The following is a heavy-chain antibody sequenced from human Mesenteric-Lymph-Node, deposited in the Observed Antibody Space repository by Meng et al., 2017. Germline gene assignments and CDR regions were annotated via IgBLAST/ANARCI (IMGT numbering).Heavy chain of an antibody. D-gene: IGHD3-22*01. Sequence: ASVKVSCKASGYTFTSYGISWVRQAPGQGLEWMGWISAYNGNTNYAQKLQGRVTMTTDTSTSTAYMELRSLRSDDTAVYYCARVREYYYDSSGYYYGDAFDIWGQGTMVTVSS. CDR2: ISAYNGNT. V-gene: IGHV1-18*01. J-gene: IGHJ3*02. CDR3: ARVREYYYDSSGYYYGDAFDI. CDR1: GYTFTSYG.